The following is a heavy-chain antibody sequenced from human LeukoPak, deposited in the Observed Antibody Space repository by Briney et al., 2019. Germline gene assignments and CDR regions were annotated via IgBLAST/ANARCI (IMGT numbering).Heavy chain of an antibody. CDR3: AHSPWDPIVVVPAAENWFDP. CDR1: GFSLSTSGVG. CDR2: IYWNDDK. D-gene: IGHD2-2*01. V-gene: IGHV2-5*01. Sequence: SGPTLVNPPQTLTLTCTFSGFSLSTSGVGVGWIRQPPGKALEWLALIYWNDDKRYSPSLKSRLTITRDTSKNQVVLTMTNMDPVDTATYYCAHSPWDPIVVVPAAENWFDPWGQGTLVTVSS. J-gene: IGHJ5*02.